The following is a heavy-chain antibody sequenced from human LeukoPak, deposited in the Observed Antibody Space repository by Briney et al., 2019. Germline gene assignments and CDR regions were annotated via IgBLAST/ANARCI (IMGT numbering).Heavy chain of an antibody. CDR1: GFTFNNFL. CDR3: ARAGSNWNYVY. CDR2: IKQDGGER. D-gene: IGHD1-20*01. V-gene: IGHV3-7*01. Sequence: PGRSLRLSCAATGFTFNNFLMSWVRHVPGRGLEWVANIKQDGGERYYADSVKGRFTISRDNAKNSLFLQMNSLKVEDTGVYFCARAGSNWNYVYWGQGTLVTVSS. J-gene: IGHJ4*02.